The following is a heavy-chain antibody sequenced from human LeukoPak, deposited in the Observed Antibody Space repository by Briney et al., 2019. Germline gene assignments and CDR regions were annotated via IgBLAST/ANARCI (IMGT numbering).Heavy chain of an antibody. D-gene: IGHD3-22*01. Sequence: GGSLRLSCAASGFTFSSYAMHRVRQAPGKGLEWVAVISYDGSNKYYADSVKGRFTISRDNSKNTLYLQMNGLRAEDTAVYYCARVPVLLGSSGYYYPYYYYGMDVWGQGTTVTVSS. CDR2: ISYDGSNK. CDR1: GFTFSSYA. CDR3: ARVPVLLGSSGYYYPYYYYGMDV. J-gene: IGHJ6*02. V-gene: IGHV3-30-3*01.